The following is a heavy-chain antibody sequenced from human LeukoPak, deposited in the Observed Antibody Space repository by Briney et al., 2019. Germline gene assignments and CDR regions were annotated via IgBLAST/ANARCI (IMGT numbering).Heavy chain of an antibody. CDR1: GFTFSSYA. CDR2: ISGGGGST. V-gene: IGHV3-23*01. CDR3: AKSSYYDSSGYYREYYFDY. D-gene: IGHD3-22*01. J-gene: IGHJ4*02. Sequence: PGGSLSLSCAASGFTFSSYAMSWVRQAPGKGLEWVSAISGGGGSTHYADSVKGRFTISRDNSKNTLYLQMSSLRAGDTAVYYCAKSSYYDSSGYYREYYFDYWGQGTLVTVSS.